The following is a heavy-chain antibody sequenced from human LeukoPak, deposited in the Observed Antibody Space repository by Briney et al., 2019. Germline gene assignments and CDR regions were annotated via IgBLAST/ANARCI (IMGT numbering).Heavy chain of an antibody. CDR2: ISSSGSTI. D-gene: IGHD6-19*01. J-gene: IGHJ4*02. CDR1: GFTFSDYY. CDR3: ARGDSGWYCFNC. Sequence: KTGGSLRLSCAASGFTFSDYYMSWIRQAPGKGLEWVSYISSSGSTIYYADSVKGRFTISRDNSKNTLYLQMNSLRAEDTAIYFCARGDSGWYCFNCWGQGTLVTVSS. V-gene: IGHV3-11*01.